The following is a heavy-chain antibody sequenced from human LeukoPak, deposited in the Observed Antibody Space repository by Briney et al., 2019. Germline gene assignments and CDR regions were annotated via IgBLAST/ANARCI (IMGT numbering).Heavy chain of an antibody. CDR1: GFTFSSYW. V-gene: IGHV3-23*01. CDR2: ISGSGGST. CDR3: ANTRLVATLNYFDY. J-gene: IGHJ4*02. D-gene: IGHD5-12*01. Sequence: GGSLRLSCAASGFTFSSYWMHWVRQAPGKGLEWVSAISGSGGSTYYADSVKGRFTISRDNSKNTLYLQMNSPRAEDTAVYYCANTRLVATLNYFDYWGQGTLVTVSS.